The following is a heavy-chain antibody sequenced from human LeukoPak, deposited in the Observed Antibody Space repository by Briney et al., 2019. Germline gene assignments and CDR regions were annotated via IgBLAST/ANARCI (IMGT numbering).Heavy chain of an antibody. D-gene: IGHD2-21*02. CDR2: VHYSGST. CDR3: ARVAVTHVTD. V-gene: IGHV4-39*01. CDR1: GGSISSSSYF. J-gene: IGHJ4*02. Sequence: SETLSLTCSVSGGSISSSSYFWGWIRQSPGKGLEWIASVHYSGSTYYNPSLKSRLTISVDTSKNQFSLKLSSVTAADTAVYYCARVAVTHVTDWGQGTLVTVSS.